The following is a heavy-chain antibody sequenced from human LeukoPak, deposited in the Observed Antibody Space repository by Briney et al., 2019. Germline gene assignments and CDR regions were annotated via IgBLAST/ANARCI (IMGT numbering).Heavy chain of an antibody. CDR1: GGAFSSYA. Sequence: SVKVSCKASGGAFSSYAISWVRQAPGQGLEWMGRIIPILGIANYAQKFQGRVTITADKSTSTAYMELSSLRSEDTAVYYCASGRVVVAAYYFDYWGQGTLVTVSS. J-gene: IGHJ4*02. V-gene: IGHV1-69*04. D-gene: IGHD2-15*01. CDR3: ASGRVVVAAYYFDY. CDR2: IIPILGIA.